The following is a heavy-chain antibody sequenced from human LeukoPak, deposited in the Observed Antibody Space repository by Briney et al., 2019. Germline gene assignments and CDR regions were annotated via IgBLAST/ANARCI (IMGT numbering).Heavy chain of an antibody. D-gene: IGHD3-10*01. CDR1: GFTFSSYA. Sequence: GGSLRLSCAASGFTFSSYAMSWVRQAPGKGLEWVPAISGSGGSTYYADSVKGRFTIPRDNSKNTLYLQMNSLRAEDTAVYYCAKEELGEYYFDYWGQGTLVTVSS. CDR2: ISGSGGST. CDR3: AKEELGEYYFDY. J-gene: IGHJ4*02. V-gene: IGHV3-23*01.